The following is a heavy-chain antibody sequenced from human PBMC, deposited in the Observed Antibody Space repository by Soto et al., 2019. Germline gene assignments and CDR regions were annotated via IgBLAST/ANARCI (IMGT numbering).Heavy chain of an antibody. V-gene: IGHV3-53*02. CDR2: IYSGGST. D-gene: IGHD5-18*01. CDR1: GFTVSSNY. J-gene: IGHJ3*02. Sequence: EVPLVETGGGLIQPGGSLRLSCAASGFTVSSNYMSWVRQAPGKGLEWVSVIYSGGSTYYADSVKGRFTIYRDNSKNTLYLQMNSRRADDTAVYYCARDRGYSYGTDAFDIWCQGTMVTVSS. CDR3: ARDRGYSYGTDAFDI.